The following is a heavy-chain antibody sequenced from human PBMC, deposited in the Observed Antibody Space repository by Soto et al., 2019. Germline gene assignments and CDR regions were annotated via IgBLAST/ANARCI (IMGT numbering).Heavy chain of an antibody. J-gene: IGHJ5*02. CDR1: GYTFTSYT. CDR3: ARSLPWFDL. Sequence: QVRLVHSETEVKKPGASVNVSCKASGYTFTSYTISWVRQAPGQGLEWMGWISANNGNTEFAQKFQDRLTMIADTTTSTAYLELRNLRPDDTAVYYCARSLPWFDLWGQGTLVAVSS. V-gene: IGHV1-18*01. CDR2: ISANNGNT.